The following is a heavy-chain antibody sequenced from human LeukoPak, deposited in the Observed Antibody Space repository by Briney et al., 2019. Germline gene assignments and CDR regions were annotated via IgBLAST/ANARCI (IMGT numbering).Heavy chain of an antibody. CDR1: GYTFTGHL. CDR2: ISAANGNT. V-gene: IGHV1-3*01. J-gene: IGHJ4*02. CDR3: ARHCSSGCPGDY. D-gene: IGHD6-19*01. Sequence: ASVKVSCKASGYTFTGHLIHWVRQAPGQSLQWMGWISAANGNTKYSQNFQGRVTFTRDTAATIAYMELSSLRFEDTAVYYCARHCSSGCPGDYWGPGTLVTVSS.